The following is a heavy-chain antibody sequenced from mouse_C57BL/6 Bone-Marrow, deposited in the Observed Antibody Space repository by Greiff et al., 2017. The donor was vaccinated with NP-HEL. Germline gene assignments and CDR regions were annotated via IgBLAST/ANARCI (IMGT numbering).Heavy chain of an antibody. CDR2: IYPRSGNT. J-gene: IGHJ2*01. CDR3: ARRGYGSPFDY. Sequence: QVQLKQSGAELARSGASVKLSCKASGYTFTSYGISWVKQRTGQGLEWIGEIYPRSGNTYYNEKFKGKATLTADKSSSTAYMELRSLTSEDSAVYFCARRGYGSPFDYWGQGTTLTVSS. V-gene: IGHV1-81*01. D-gene: IGHD1-1*01. CDR1: GYTFTSYG.